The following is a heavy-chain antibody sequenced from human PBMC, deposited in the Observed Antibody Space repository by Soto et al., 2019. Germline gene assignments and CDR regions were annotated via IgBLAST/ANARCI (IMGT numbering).Heavy chain of an antibody. CDR1: GFTFSSYA. J-gene: IGHJ4*02. CDR3: ARDSEAAAGTNDY. D-gene: IGHD6-13*01. V-gene: IGHV3-30-3*01. Sequence: SLRLSCASSGFTFSSYAMHGVRQAPGKGLEWVAVISYDGSNKYYADSVKGRFTISRDNSKNTLYLQMNSLRAEDTAVYYCARDSEAAAGTNDYWGQGTLVTSPQ. CDR2: ISYDGSNK.